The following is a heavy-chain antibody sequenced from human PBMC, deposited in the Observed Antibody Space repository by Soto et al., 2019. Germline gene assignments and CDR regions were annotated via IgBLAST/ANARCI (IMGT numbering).Heavy chain of an antibody. J-gene: IGHJ5*02. Sequence: SETLSLTCTVSGGSISSYYWSWIRQPPGKGLEWIGYIYYSGSTNYNPSLKSRVTISVDTSKNQFSLKLSSVTAADTAVYYCARDSSGRTNWFDPWGQGTLVTVS. CDR2: IYYSGST. D-gene: IGHD3-10*01. V-gene: IGHV4-59*01. CDR3: ARDSSGRTNWFDP. CDR1: GGSISSYY.